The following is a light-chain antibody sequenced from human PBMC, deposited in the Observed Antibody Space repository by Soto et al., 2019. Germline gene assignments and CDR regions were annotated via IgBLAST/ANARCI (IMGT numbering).Light chain of an antibody. J-gene: IGKJ1*01. CDR1: QSVRSNF. CDR3: QRYDSFRT. Sequence: EILLTQSPCTLSLSAGERATLSCRASQSVRSNFLAWYQQKPGQAPRLLIYGASNRATGIPDRLSGSGSGTDFTLTITRLEPEDFAMYYCQRYDSFRTFGQGTKVDIK. V-gene: IGKV3-20*01. CDR2: GAS.